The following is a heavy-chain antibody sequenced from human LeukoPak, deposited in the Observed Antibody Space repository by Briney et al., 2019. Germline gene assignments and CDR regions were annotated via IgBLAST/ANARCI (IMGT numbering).Heavy chain of an antibody. J-gene: IGHJ3*02. CDR1: GFTFSSYS. Sequence: QSGGSLRLSCAASGFTFSSYSMNWVRQAPGKGLEWVSYISSSSTIYYADSVKGRFTISRDNAKNSLYLQMNSLRAEDTAVYYCARDAFDIWGQGTMVTVSS. CDR3: ARDAFDI. CDR2: ISSSSTI. V-gene: IGHV3-48*01.